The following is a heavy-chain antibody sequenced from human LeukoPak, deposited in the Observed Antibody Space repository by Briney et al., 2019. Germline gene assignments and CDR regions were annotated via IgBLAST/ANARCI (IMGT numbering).Heavy chain of an antibody. V-gene: IGHV3-48*03. D-gene: IGHD3-10*02. Sequence: PGGSLRLSCAASGFALSSYEMNWVRQAPGPGLEGVSYISSSGSTIYYADSVKGRFTISRDNAKNSLYLQMNSLRAEDTAVYYCAELGITMIGGVWGEGTTVTISS. CDR1: GFALSSYE. J-gene: IGHJ6*04. CDR2: ISSSGSTI. CDR3: AELGITMIGGV.